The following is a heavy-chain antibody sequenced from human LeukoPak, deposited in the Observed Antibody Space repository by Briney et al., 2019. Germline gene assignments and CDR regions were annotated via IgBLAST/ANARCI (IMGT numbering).Heavy chain of an antibody. CDR3: VRVGGNSVWWSYRFDY. CDR1: GFTFSGYW. Sequence: PGGSLRLSCAASGFTFSGYWMSWVRQAPGKGLEWVASINHDGSEKYYVDSVKGRLTISRDNAKNSLYLQTNSLRTEDTAVYYCVRVGGNSVWWSYRFDYWGQGVLVTVSS. D-gene: IGHD3-16*02. J-gene: IGHJ4*02. V-gene: IGHV3-7*01. CDR2: INHDGSEK.